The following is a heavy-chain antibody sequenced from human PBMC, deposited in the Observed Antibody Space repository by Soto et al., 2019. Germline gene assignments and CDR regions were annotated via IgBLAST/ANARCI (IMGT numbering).Heavy chain of an antibody. V-gene: IGHV4-59*01. CDR3: AKTALGWFDP. CDR2: IFYSGGSGST. J-gene: IGHJ5*02. Sequence: PSETLSLTCSVSGGSISSYYWSWIRQPPGKGLEWIGYIFYSGGSGSTNYNPSLKSRVIISVDTSKNQFSLKLTSVTAVDTAVYYCAKTALGWFDPWGQGTLVTVSS. D-gene: IGHD2-21*02. CDR1: GGSISSYY.